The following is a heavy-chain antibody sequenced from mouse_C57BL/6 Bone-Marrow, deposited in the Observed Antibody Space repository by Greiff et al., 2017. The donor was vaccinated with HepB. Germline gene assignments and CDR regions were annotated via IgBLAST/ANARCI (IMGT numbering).Heavy chain of an antibody. Sequence: EVQLQQSGPELVKPGASVKISCKASGYTFTDYYMNWVKQSHGKSLEWIGDINPNNGGTSYNQKFKGKATLTVDKSSSTAYMELRSLTSEDSAVYYCARGRLPHFDYWGQGTTLTVSS. V-gene: IGHV1-26*01. CDR2: INPNNGGT. CDR3: ARGRLPHFDY. D-gene: IGHD2-4*01. CDR1: GYTFTDYY. J-gene: IGHJ2*01.